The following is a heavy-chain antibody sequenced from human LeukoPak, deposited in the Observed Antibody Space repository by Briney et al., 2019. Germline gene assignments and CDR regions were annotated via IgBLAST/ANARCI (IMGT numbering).Heavy chain of an antibody. Sequence: PGGSLRLSCTASGFTFSNYEMNWVRQAPGKGLEWVSYISSGGGTIYYAGSVRGRFTISRDSAKKSLYLQMNSLRAEDTATYYCARGRVTGDYIRDFDYWGQGTLVTVFS. V-gene: IGHV3-48*03. CDR1: GFTFSNYE. J-gene: IGHJ4*02. CDR2: ISSGGGTI. D-gene: IGHD4-17*01. CDR3: ARGRVTGDYIRDFDY.